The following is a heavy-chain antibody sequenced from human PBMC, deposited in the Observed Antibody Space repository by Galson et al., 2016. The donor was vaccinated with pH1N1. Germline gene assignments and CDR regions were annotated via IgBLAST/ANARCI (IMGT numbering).Heavy chain of an antibody. CDR1: GFPLSTFGVR. V-gene: IGHV2-70*04. D-gene: IGHD3-10*01. Sequence: PALVKPTQTLKLTCTFSGFPLSTFGVRVSWIRQSPGTALEWLARIDWDDGKCYSPSLKIRITIPKDTSKDQVVLTMTNMDPVDTGTYYCARMRVASGGRYYYGMDVWGQGTTVTVSS. CDR2: IDWDDGK. J-gene: IGHJ6*02. CDR3: ARMRVASGGRYYYGMDV.